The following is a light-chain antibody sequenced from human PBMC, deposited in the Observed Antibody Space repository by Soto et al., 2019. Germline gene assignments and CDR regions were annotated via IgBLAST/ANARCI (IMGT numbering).Light chain of an antibody. CDR1: QSLVHSDGNTY. J-gene: IGKJ2*01. CDR2: KVS. V-gene: IGKV2-24*01. CDR3: MQDTQSRPYT. Sequence: DIVLTQTPLSSPVTLGQPASISCRSSQSLVHSDGNTYLSWLQQRPGQPPRLLIYKVSNRFSGVPDTFTGTGAVTDFRLKISRVYSLSVGAYVCMQDTQSRPYTFGQGTNLEIK.